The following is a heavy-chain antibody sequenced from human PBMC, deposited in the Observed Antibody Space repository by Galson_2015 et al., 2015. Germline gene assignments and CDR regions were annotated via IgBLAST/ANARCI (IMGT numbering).Heavy chain of an antibody. J-gene: IGHJ4*02. CDR3: TKTFGYCSSTSCYHGLIDY. CDR1: GFTFGDYA. Sequence: SLRLSCAASGFTFGDYAMSWVRQAPGKGLEWVGFIRSKAYGRTTEYAASVKGRFTISRDDSKSIAYLQMNSPKTEDTAVYYCTKTFGYCSSTSCYHGLIDYWGQGTLVTVSS. D-gene: IGHD2-2*01. CDR2: IRSKAYGRTT. V-gene: IGHV3-49*04.